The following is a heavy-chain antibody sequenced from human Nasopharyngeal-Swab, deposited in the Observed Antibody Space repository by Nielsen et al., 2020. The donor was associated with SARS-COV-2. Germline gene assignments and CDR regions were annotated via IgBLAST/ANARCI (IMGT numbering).Heavy chain of an antibody. Sequence: GGSLRLSCAASGFTISRYWMTWVRQAPGKGLEWVANIKEDGSEQYYVDSVKGRFTISRDNAENSLYLQMNSLRAEDTAVYYCARVGLGYSSGWYGAFDIWGQGTMVTVSS. J-gene: IGHJ3*02. CDR2: IKEDGSEQ. CDR3: ARVGLGYSSGWYGAFDI. D-gene: IGHD6-19*01. CDR1: GFTISRYW. V-gene: IGHV3-7*01.